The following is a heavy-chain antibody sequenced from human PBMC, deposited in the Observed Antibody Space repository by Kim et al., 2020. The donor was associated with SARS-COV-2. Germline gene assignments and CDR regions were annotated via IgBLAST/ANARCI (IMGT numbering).Heavy chain of an antibody. CDR2: GRT. V-gene: IGHV4-31*01. J-gene: IGHJ4*02. Sequence: GRTNYNPSLQSQVTIAVDTSKNRFALKLSSVPAADTAVYYWAREHLGLFDYWGQGTLVTVSS. D-gene: IGHD3-16*01. CDR3: AREHLGLFDY.